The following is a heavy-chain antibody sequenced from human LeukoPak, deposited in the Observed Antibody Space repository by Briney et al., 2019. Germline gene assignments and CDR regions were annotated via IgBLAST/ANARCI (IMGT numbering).Heavy chain of an antibody. J-gene: IGHJ5*02. CDR2: ISYDGSNK. V-gene: IGHV3-30-3*02. Sequence: GGSLRLSCAASGFTFSSYAMHWVRQAPGKGLEWVAVISYDGSNKYYADSVKGRFTISRDNSKNTLYLQMNSLRAEDTAVYYCAKLHNYYYDSSGYGNWFDPWGQGTLVTVSS. CDR1: GFTFSSYA. CDR3: AKLHNYYYDSSGYGNWFDP. D-gene: IGHD3-22*01.